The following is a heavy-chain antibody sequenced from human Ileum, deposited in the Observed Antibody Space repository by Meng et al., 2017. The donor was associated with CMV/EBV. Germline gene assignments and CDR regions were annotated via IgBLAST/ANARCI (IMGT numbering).Heavy chain of an antibody. J-gene: IGHJ4*02. CDR1: GGTISNSY. CDR2: INYRGSI. Sequence: LQGWGPGLLKPSETLSLTCTVFGGTISNSYWIWIRKPAGKGPEWIGEINYRGSIHYNPSLESRVTISLDMSTNQLSLKLNSVTAADTAVYYCVRGNWVSDFWGQGTLVTVSS. D-gene: IGHD7-27*01. V-gene: IGHV4-59*12. CDR3: VRGNWVSDF.